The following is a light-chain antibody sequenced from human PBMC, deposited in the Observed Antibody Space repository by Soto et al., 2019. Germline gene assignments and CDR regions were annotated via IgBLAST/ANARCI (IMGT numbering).Light chain of an antibody. CDR1: SSDVGGYNY. CDR2: DVT. Sequence: QSALTQPASVSGSPGQSITISCTGTSSDVGGYNYVSWYQHHPGKAPKLIIYDVTSRPSGVSIRFSGSKSDNTASLTISGLQPEDEADYHCSSYTTSNTRQMVFGTGTKVTVL. J-gene: IGLJ1*01. CDR3: SSYTTSNTRQMV. V-gene: IGLV2-14*03.